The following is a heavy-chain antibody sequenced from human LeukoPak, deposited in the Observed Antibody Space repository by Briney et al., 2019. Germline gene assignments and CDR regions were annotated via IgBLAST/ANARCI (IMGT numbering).Heavy chain of an antibody. Sequence: EASVKVSCKASGYTFTSYYMHWVRQAPGQELEWMGIINPSGGSTSYAQKFQGRVTMTRDTSTSTVYMELSSLRSEDTAVYYCARDLQIGRFLEWLLRPPGYWGQGTLVTVSS. CDR1: GYTFTSYY. D-gene: IGHD3-3*01. J-gene: IGHJ4*02. CDR3: ARDLQIGRFLEWLLRPPGY. CDR2: INPSGGST. V-gene: IGHV1-46*01.